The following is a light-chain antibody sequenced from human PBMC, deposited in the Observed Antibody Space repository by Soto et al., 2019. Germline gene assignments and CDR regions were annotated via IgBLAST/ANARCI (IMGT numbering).Light chain of an antibody. J-gene: IGKJ4*01. CDR3: QQYYSYPPT. Sequence: AIRMTQSPSSFSASTGDRVTITCRASQGISSYLAWYQQKPGKAPKLLIYAASTLQCGVPSRFSGSVSGTDFTLTISCLQPEDFATYYCQQYYSYPPTFGGGTKVEIK. CDR2: AAS. CDR1: QGISSY. V-gene: IGKV1-8*01.